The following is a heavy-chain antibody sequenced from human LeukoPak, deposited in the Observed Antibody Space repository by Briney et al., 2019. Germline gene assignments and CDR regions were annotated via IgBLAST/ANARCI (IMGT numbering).Heavy chain of an antibody. J-gene: IGHJ3*02. CDR2: ISYDGSNK. D-gene: IGHD1-14*01. CDR1: VFTFSSYA. CDR3: ARGLRKVSPDAFDI. Sequence: GESLRLSCAASVFTFSSYAMHWVRQGPGKGLEWVAVISYDGSNKYYADSVKGRFTISRDNSKNTLYLQMNSLRAEDTAVYYCARGLRKVSPDAFDIWGQGTMVTVSS. V-gene: IGHV3-30-3*01.